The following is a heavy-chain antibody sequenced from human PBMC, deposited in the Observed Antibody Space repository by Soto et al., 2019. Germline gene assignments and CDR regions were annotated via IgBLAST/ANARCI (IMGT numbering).Heavy chain of an antibody. CDR3: ARWGTTGGLDV. Sequence: QVQLVESGGGVVQPGTSLRLSCVGSGFTFRSYVIHWVRQAPGKGLEWVALTSYDGSNNFYGDSVKGRFTIYINNSRKTVELKMDSLTFAETAIYYCARWGTTGGLDVWGHGTLVYVSS. CDR2: TSYDGSNN. CDR1: GFTFRSYV. D-gene: IGHD3-16*01. V-gene: IGHV3-33*05. J-gene: IGHJ4*01.